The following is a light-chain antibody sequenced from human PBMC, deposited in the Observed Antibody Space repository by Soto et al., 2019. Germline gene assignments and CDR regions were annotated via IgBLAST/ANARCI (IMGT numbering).Light chain of an antibody. CDR3: SSFTTSSTYV. Sequence: QSALTQPASVSGSPGQSITISCTGTSSDVGGYNYVSWYQQHPGKAPKLMIYEVTNRPSGVSNRFSGSKSGNTASLTISGLQAEGDADYYCSSFTTSSTYVFGTGTKVTVL. CDR1: SSDVGGYNY. CDR2: EVT. V-gene: IGLV2-14*01. J-gene: IGLJ1*01.